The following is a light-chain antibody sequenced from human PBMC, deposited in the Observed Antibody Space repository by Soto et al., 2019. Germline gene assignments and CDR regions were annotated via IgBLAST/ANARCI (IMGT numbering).Light chain of an antibody. CDR2: DAS. Sequence: EIVLTQSPATLSLSPGERATLSCRASQNINSYLAWYQQKPGQAPRLIIYDASYRATGIPARFSGTGSGTDFVLTISSLEPEDFGVYYCQQRNNWVTFGGGTKVQIK. V-gene: IGKV3-11*01. J-gene: IGKJ4*01. CDR3: QQRNNWVT. CDR1: QNINSY.